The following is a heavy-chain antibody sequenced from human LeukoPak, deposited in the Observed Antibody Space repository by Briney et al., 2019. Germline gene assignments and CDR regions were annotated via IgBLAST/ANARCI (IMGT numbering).Heavy chain of an antibody. CDR3: ARFVPAAINWFDP. V-gene: IGHV4-59*01. D-gene: IGHD2-2*02. Sequence: SETLSLTCTVSGGSISSYYWSWIRQPPGKGLEWIGYIYYSGSTNYNPSLKSRVTISVDTSKNQFSLKLSSVTAADPAVYYCARFVPAAINWFDPWGQGTLVTVSS. CDR2: IYYSGST. CDR1: GGSISSYY. J-gene: IGHJ5*02.